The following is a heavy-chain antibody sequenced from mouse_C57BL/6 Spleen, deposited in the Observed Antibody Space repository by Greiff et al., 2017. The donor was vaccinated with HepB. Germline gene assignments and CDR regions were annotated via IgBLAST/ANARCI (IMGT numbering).Heavy chain of an antibody. Sequence: EVQLVESGPGLVKPSQSLSLTCSVTGYSITSGYYWNWIRQFPGNKLEWMGYISYDGSNNYNPSLKNRISITRDTSKNQFFLKLNSVTTEDTATYYCARVTTVVAGWYFDVWSTGTTVTVSS. CDR2: ISYDGSN. D-gene: IGHD1-1*01. CDR3: ARVTTVVAGWYFDV. CDR1: GYSITSGYY. J-gene: IGHJ1*03. V-gene: IGHV3-6*01.